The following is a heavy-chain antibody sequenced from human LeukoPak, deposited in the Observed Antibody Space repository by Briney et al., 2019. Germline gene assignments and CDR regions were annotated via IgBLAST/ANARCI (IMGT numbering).Heavy chain of an antibody. CDR1: GFTFSGSA. V-gene: IGHV3-73*01. Sequence: GGSLRLSCAASGFTFSGSAMHWVRQASGKGLEWVGRIRSKANNYATAYAASVKGRFTISRDDSKNTAYLQMNRLKTEDTAVYSCTRLADYSGSGSYSLHFDYWGQGTLVTVSS. CDR3: TRLADYSGSGSYSLHFDY. CDR2: IRSKANNYAT. J-gene: IGHJ4*02. D-gene: IGHD3-10*01.